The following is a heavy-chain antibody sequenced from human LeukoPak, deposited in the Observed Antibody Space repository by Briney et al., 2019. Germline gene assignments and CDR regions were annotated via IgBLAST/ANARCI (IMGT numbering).Heavy chain of an antibody. CDR1: GGSISSSNW. D-gene: IGHD3/OR15-3a*01. CDR2: IYYSGST. CDR3: ARQTGSGLFILP. V-gene: IGHV4-4*02. J-gene: IGHJ4*02. Sequence: SETLSLTCAVSGGSISSSNWWNWVRQPPGKGLEWIGEIYYSGSTNYNASLKSQVSISIDTSKNQFSLRPTSVTAADTAVYYCARQTGSGLFILPGGQGTLVTVSS.